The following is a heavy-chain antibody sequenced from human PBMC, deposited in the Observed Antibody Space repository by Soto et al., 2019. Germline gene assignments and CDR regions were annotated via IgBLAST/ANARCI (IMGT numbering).Heavy chain of an antibody. D-gene: IGHD2-2*01. J-gene: IGHJ4*02. Sequence: EVQLLESGGGLVQPGGSLRLSCAVSGFTFSDYVMSWVRQAPGKGLEWVSTINDSGDTTYYADSVKGRFTISRDNSKNTLFLQVNSLRAEDTAMYYCAKVTWGSTSGAFDYWGQGTLVTVSS. CDR1: GFTFSDYV. V-gene: IGHV3-23*01. CDR3: AKVTWGSTSGAFDY. CDR2: INDSGDTT.